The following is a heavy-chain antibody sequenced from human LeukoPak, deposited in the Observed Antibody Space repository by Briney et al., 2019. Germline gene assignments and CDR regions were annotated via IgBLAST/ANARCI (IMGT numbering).Heavy chain of an antibody. V-gene: IGHV4-34*01. CDR3: ARADYGDYLPIWFDP. D-gene: IGHD4-17*01. CDR2: INHSGST. J-gene: IGHJ5*02. CDR1: GGSFSGYY. Sequence: PSETLSLTCAVYGGSFSGYYWSWIRQPPGKGLEWIGEINHSGSTNYNPTLKSRVTISVDTSKNQFSLKLSSVTAADTAVYYCARADYGDYLPIWFDPWGQGTLVTASS.